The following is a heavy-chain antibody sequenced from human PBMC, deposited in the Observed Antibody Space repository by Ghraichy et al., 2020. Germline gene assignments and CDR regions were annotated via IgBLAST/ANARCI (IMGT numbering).Heavy chain of an antibody. CDR1: GYTFTSYG. V-gene: IGHV1-18*01. J-gene: IGHJ5*02. CDR3: ARAPAYSSSGGEKNWFDP. Sequence: ASVKVSCKASGYTFTSYGISWVRQAPGQGLEWMGWISAYNGNTNYAQKLQGRVTMTTDTSTSTAYMELRSLRSDDTAVYYCARAPAYSSSGGEKNWFDPWGQGTLVTVSS. D-gene: IGHD6-13*01. CDR2: ISAYNGNT.